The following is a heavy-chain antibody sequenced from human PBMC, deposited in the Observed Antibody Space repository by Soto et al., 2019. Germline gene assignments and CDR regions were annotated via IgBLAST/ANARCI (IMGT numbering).Heavy chain of an antibody. J-gene: IGHJ5*02. CDR3: ARRIARKGASSSRPDTPWFDP. Sequence: EVQLVQSGTEVKKPGESLTISCKASGYDFSTYWIGWVRQMPGKGPEWMGIIYPGDSDTRYSSSVQGQVTISADRSISTLFLHWSSLKASDTAIYYCARRIARKGASSSRPDTPWFDPWGQGTLVTVSS. D-gene: IGHD2-21*01. CDR2: IYPGDSDT. V-gene: IGHV5-51*01. CDR1: GYDFSTYW.